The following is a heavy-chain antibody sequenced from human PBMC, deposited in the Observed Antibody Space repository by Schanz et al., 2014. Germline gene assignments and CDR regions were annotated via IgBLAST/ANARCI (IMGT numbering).Heavy chain of an antibody. CDR3: ARPPHDSSGYYPFDY. CDR2: VNPGGGST. V-gene: IGHV1-46*01. Sequence: QVHLEQSGPEVKKPGASVKLSCRASGYPFTNYYIHWVRQAPGQGLEWMGIVNPGGGSTSVAQRFQTRVTLTRDTSTGTAYLGLTRLRFEDTAVYYCARPPHDSSGYYPFDYWGQGTLIAVSS. D-gene: IGHD3-22*01. J-gene: IGHJ4*02. CDR1: GYPFTNYY.